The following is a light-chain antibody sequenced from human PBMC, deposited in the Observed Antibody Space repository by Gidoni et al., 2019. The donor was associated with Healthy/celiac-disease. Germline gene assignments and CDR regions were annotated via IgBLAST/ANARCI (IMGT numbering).Light chain of an antibody. CDR3: QKYNSASWT. Sequence: ILMTQSPSSLSASVGDRVTITCRASQDISNYLAWYQQNPGKVPKLLIYAASTLQSGVPSRFSGSGSGTDFTLTISSLQPEDVATYYCQKYNSASWTFGQGTKVEIK. V-gene: IGKV1-27*01. CDR1: QDISNY. CDR2: AAS. J-gene: IGKJ1*01.